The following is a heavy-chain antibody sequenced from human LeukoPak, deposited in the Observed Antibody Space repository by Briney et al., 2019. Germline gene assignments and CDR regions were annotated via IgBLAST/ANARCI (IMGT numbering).Heavy chain of an antibody. J-gene: IGHJ4*02. CDR3: ARLPDYYDSSGYYYVRRMFDY. Sequence: SETLSLTCTVSGGSISSGSYYWSWIRQPAGKGLEWIGRIYTSGSTNYNPSLKSRVTISVDTSKNQFSLKLSSVTAADTAVYYCARLPDYYDSSGYYYVRRMFDYWGQGTLVTVSS. CDR1: GGSISSGSYY. CDR2: IYTSGST. V-gene: IGHV4-61*02. D-gene: IGHD3-22*01.